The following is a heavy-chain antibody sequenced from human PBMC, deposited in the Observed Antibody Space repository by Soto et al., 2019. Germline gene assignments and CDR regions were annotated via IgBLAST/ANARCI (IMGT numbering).Heavy chain of an antibody. Sequence: GGSLRLSCAASGFTFNNYAMDWVRQAPGRGLEWVSHIRGSDNTTNYADSVKGRFTTSRDNFKNILYLQMNDLRAEDTAIYYCAKVKTRTGPFYFDFWGRGILVTVSS. J-gene: IGHJ4*02. V-gene: IGHV3-23*01. CDR1: GFTFNNYA. D-gene: IGHD3-16*01. CDR3: AKVKTRTGPFYFDF. CDR2: IRGSDNTT.